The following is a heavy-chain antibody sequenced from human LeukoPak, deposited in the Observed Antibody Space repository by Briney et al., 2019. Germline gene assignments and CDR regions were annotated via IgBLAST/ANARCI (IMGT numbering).Heavy chain of an antibody. J-gene: IGHJ4*02. V-gene: IGHV4-59*01. CDR3: ARTSGGFRLTYLDGSGSYYYFDY. Sequence: SETLSLTCTVSGGSISSYYWSWIRQPPGKGLEWIGYIYYSGSTNYNPSLKSRVTISVDTSKNQFSLKLSSVTAADTAVYYCARTSGGFRLTYLDGSGSYYYFDYWGQGTLVTVSS. CDR2: IYYSGST. CDR1: GGSISSYY. D-gene: IGHD3-10*01.